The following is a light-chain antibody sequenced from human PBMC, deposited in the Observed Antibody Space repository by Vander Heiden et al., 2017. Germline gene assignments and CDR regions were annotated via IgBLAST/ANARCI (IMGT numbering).Light chain of an antibody. J-gene: IGKJ1*01. V-gene: IGKV3-20*01. CDR3: QQYGYSQWT. CDR2: GAS. Sequence: EIVLTQSPGPLSLSPGDRATLSCRVSQSVSSNYLAWYQQKPGQAPRLLIHGASSRATGIPDRFSGSGSGTDFTLTISRLEPEDFAVYYCQQYGYSQWTFGQGTKVEIK. CDR1: QSVSSNY.